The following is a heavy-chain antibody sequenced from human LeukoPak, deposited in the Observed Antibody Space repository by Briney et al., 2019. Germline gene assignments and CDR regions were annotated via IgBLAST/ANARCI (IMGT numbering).Heavy chain of an antibody. CDR3: AKDLDGSGLYGGIDF. V-gene: IGHV3-30*18. J-gene: IGHJ4*02. Sequence: GGSLRLSCAASGFTFSSYGMHWVRQAPGKGLEGVAVISYDGSNKYYADSVKGRFTISRDNSKNTLYLQMNSLRAEDTAVYYCAKDLDGSGLYGGIDFWGQGTLVTVSS. CDR1: GFTFSSYG. D-gene: IGHD6-19*01. CDR2: ISYDGSNK.